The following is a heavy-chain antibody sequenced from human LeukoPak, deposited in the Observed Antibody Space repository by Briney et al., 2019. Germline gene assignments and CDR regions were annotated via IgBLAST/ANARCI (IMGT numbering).Heavy chain of an antibody. D-gene: IGHD5-24*01. CDR3: ARDRGPYWYFDL. J-gene: IGHJ2*01. Sequence: KPSETLSLTCAVSDGSISSHYWNWIRQPPGKGLEWIGNIYNSGSTDYNPSLKSRVTISVNLSKKLISLKLTSVTAADTALYYCARDRGPYWYFDLWGRGTLVTVSS. CDR1: DGSISSHY. V-gene: IGHV4-59*11. CDR2: IYNSGST.